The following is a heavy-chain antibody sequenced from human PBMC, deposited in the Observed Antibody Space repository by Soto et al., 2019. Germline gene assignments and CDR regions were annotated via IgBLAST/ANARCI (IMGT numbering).Heavy chain of an antibody. CDR1: GGTFSSYA. CDR3: ATVGGMITFGGVIGHYYYYGMDV. CDR2: IIPIFGTA. D-gene: IGHD3-16*02. J-gene: IGHJ6*02. Sequence: SVKVSCKASGGTFSSYAISWVRQAPGQGLEWMGGIIPIFGTAIYAQKFQGRVTMTEDTSTDTAYMELSSLRSEDTAVYYCATVGGMITFGGVIGHYYYYGMDVWGQGTTVTVSS. V-gene: IGHV1-69*06.